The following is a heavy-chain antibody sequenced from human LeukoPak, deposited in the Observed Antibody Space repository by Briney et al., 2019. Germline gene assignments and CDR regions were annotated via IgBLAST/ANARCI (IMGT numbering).Heavy chain of an antibody. CDR1: GFTFSSYG. CDR2: IWYDGSNK. J-gene: IGHJ4*02. CDR3: ATRDCSSSTCYPN. V-gene: IGHV3-33*01. Sequence: PGGSLRLSCAASGFTFSSYGMHWVRQAPGKGLEWVAVIWYDGSNKYYADSVKGRFTISRDNSRNTLYLQMNSLRAEDTAVYYCATRDCSSSTCYPNWGQGTLVTVSS. D-gene: IGHD2-2*01.